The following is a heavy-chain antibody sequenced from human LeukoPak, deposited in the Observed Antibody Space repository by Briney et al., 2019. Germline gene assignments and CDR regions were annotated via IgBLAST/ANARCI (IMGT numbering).Heavy chain of an antibody. CDR2: IYYSGST. V-gene: IGHV4-59*01. CDR3: ARVDPIAARGIAYYYYYMDV. CDR1: GGSISSYY. D-gene: IGHD6-6*01. J-gene: IGHJ6*03. Sequence: SGTLSLTCTVSGGSISSYYWSWIRQPPGKGLEWIGYIYYSGSTNYNPSLKSRVTISVDTSKNQFSLKLSSVTAADTAVYYCARVDPIAARGIAYYYYYMDVWGKGTTVTVSS.